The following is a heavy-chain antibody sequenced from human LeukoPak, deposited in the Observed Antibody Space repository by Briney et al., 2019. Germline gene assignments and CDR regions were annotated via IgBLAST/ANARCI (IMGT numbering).Heavy chain of an antibody. J-gene: IGHJ4*02. Sequence: PGGSLRLSCAASGFTFSRYAMSWVRQGPGKGLEWVSVISGSGGTTYYADSVKGRFTISRDNSKNTLYLQMNSLRADDTAVYYCAKSKGLGTSSSLGYWGQGTLVTVSP. D-gene: IGHD6-13*01. V-gene: IGHV3-23*01. CDR3: AKSKGLGTSSSLGY. CDR1: GFTFSRYA. CDR2: ISGSGGTT.